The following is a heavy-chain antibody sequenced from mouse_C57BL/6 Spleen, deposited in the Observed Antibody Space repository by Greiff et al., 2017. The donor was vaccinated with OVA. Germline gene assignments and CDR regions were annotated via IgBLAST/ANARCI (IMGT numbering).Heavy chain of an antibody. J-gene: IGHJ4*01. Sequence: DVHLVESEGGLVQPGSSMKLSCTASGFTFSDYYMAWVRQVPEKGLEWVANINYDGSSTYYLDSLKSRFIISRDNAKNILYLQMSSLKSEDTATYYCARGALHYAMDYWGQGTSVTVSS. CDR3: ARGALHYAMDY. CDR1: GFTFSDYY. V-gene: IGHV5-16*01. CDR2: INYDGSST.